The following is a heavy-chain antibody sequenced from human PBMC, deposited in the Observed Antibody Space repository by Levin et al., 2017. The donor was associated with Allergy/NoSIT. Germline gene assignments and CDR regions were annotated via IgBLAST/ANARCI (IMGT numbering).Heavy chain of an antibody. CDR3: AKDTVTSMFYNNGMDV. CDR2: ISGSGAGT. CDR1: GFTLGSYA. V-gene: IGHV3-23*01. D-gene: IGHD4-17*01. J-gene: IGHJ6*02. Sequence: GGSLRLSCAASGFTLGSYAMNWVRQAPGKGLEWVSTISGSGAGTYYADSVKGRFTVSRDNSKNMLYLQMNSLRAEDTAVYYCAKDTVTSMFYNNGMDVWGQGTTDTVS.